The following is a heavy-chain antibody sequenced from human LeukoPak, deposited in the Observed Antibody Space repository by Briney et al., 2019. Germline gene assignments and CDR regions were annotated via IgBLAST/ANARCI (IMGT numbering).Heavy chain of an antibody. CDR3: ARLGSGTYYNRPLDC. D-gene: IGHD3-10*01. V-gene: IGHV4-39*01. CDR1: GGSISSSSYY. J-gene: IGHJ4*02. CDR2: VYYTGGT. Sequence: PSETLSLTCTVSGGSISSSSYYWGWVRQSPEKGMEWIGSVYYTGGTYYSPSLKSRVTISVDTSKNQFSLKLSSVTAADTAVYYCARLGSGTYYNRPLDCWGQGTLVTVSS.